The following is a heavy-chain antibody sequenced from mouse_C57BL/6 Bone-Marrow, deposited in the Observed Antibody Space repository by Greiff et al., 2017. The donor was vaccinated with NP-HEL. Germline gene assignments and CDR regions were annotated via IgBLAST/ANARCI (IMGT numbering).Heavy chain of an antibody. CDR3: ARGEDTVVATKYAMDY. D-gene: IGHD1-1*01. V-gene: IGHV5-4*03. CDR2: ISDGGSYT. Sequence: EVMLVESGGGLVKPGGSLKLSCAASGFTFSSYAMSWVRQTPEKRLEWVATISDGGSYTYYPDNVKGRFTISRDNAKNNLYLQMSHLKSEDTAMYYCARGEDTVVATKYAMDYWGQGTSVTVSS. CDR1: GFTFSSYA. J-gene: IGHJ4*01.